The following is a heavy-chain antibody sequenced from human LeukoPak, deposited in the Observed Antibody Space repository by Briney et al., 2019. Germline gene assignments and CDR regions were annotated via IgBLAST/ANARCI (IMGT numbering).Heavy chain of an antibody. CDR3: ARDEDPGRKYYGSGNGAFDI. J-gene: IGHJ3*02. D-gene: IGHD3-10*01. Sequence: SQTLSLTCTVSGDSISSGDYYWSWIRQPAGKGLEWIGRISSSGSTNYNPSLKSRVTISVDTSKNQFSLKLSSVTAADTAVYYCARDEDPGRKYYGSGNGAFDIWGQGTMVTVSS. V-gene: IGHV4-61*02. CDR1: GDSISSGDYY. CDR2: ISSSGST.